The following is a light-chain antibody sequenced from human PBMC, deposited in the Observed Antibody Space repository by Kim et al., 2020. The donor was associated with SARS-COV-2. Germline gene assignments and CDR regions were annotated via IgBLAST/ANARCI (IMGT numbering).Light chain of an antibody. J-gene: IGLJ1*01. CDR3: QAWDSSTHNYV. CDR1: KLGVKY. V-gene: IGLV3-1*01. CDR2: QDN. Sequence: PGQTARIPCTGYKLGVKYVSWYQQKPGQSHVVVIYQDNQRPSGIPERFSGSNSGNTATLTISGTQAMNEADYYCQAWDSSTHNYVFGAGTKVTVL.